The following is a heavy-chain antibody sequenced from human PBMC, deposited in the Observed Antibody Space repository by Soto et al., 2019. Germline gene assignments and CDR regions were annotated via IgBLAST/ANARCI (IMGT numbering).Heavy chain of an antibody. CDR1: GFSLSTFGEG. CDR2: IYWDDDK. J-gene: IGHJ4*02. V-gene: IGHV2-5*02. D-gene: IGHD1-26*01. CDR3: AHRPSIAVLPGCIWIPDYHFDS. Sequence: QITLEESGPTLVKPTQTLTLTCTFSGFSLSTFGEGVAWIRQPPGKALEWLALIYWDDDKRYSPSLKSRLTITKDTSNNPVVLTMTHMDPVDTATYSCAHRPSIAVLPGCIWIPDYHFDSWGQGTLVTVSS.